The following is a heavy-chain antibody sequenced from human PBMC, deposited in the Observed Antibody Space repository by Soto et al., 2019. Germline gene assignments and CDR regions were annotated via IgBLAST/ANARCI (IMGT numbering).Heavy chain of an antibody. CDR1: GGSISSYY. Sequence: SETLSLTCTVSGGSISSYYWSWIRQPPGKGLEWIGYIYYSGSTNYNPSLKSRVTISVDTSKNQFSLKLSSVTAADTAVYYCARYRYDILTGYADGFDYCGQGTLVTVSS. V-gene: IGHV4-59*01. D-gene: IGHD3-9*01. CDR2: IYYSGST. CDR3: ARYRYDILTGYADGFDY. J-gene: IGHJ4*02.